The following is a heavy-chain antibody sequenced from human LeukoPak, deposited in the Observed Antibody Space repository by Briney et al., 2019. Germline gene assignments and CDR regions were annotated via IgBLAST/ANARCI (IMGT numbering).Heavy chain of an antibody. D-gene: IGHD2-2*01. Sequence: GGSLRLSCAASGINFRASGMHWVRQAPGMGLEWVTFIQTDGSDKRYAASVAGRFTISRDDSKNTVYLHMNSLRPDDSALYYCAREGGTVVVGRFEHWGQGTLVTVSS. CDR3: AREGGTVVVGRFEH. V-gene: IGHV3-30*02. J-gene: IGHJ4*02. CDR1: GINFRASG. CDR2: IQTDGSDK.